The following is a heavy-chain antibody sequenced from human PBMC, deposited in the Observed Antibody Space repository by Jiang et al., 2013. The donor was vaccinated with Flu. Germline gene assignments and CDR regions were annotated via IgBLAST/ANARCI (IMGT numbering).Heavy chain of an antibody. CDR2: ISSSGSTI. D-gene: IGHD4-17*01. CDR1: GFTFSDYY. V-gene: IGHV3-11*01. Sequence: VQLLESGGGLVKPGGSLRLSCAASGFTFSDYYMSWIRQAPGKGLEWVSYISSSGSTIYYADSVKGRFTISRDNAKNSLYLQMNSLRAEDTAVYYCARDRGPLRIEYYYYGMDVWGQGTTVTVSS. CDR3: ARDRGPLRIEYYYYGMDV. J-gene: IGHJ6*02.